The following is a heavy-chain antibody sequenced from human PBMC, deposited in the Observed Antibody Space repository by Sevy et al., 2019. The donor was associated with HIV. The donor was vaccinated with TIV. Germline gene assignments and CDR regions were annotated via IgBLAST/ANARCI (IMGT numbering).Heavy chain of an antibody. V-gene: IGHV1-18*01. CDR2: ISPHNGDT. J-gene: IGHJ4*02. Sequence: ASVKVSCKISGYTFTTYHITWVRQAPGQGPECMGRISPHNGDTNYAPKFQGRVTMITDKSTSTAYRELRSLRSDDTAVYYWARAHCSGGRCYSLAYWGQGTLVTVSS. CDR1: GYTFTTYH. CDR3: ARAHCSGGRCYSLAY. D-gene: IGHD2-15*01.